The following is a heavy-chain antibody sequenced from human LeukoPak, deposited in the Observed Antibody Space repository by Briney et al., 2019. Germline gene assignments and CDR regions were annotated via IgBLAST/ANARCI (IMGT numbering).Heavy chain of an antibody. J-gene: IGHJ4*02. CDR3: ARDRGSSANDY. Sequence: GGSLRLSCAASGFTFDDYTMHWVRQAPGKGLEWVSLISWDGDLTSYADSVKGRFTISRDNAKNSLYLQMNSLRAEDTAVYYCARDRGSSANDYWGQGTLVTVSS. D-gene: IGHD6-6*01. CDR1: GFTFDDYT. V-gene: IGHV3-43*01. CDR2: ISWDGDLT.